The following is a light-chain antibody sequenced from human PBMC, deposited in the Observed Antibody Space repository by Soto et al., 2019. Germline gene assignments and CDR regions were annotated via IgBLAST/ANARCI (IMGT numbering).Light chain of an antibody. CDR3: QSYDSNLSVV. Sequence: QSVLTQPPSVSGAPGQRVTISCTGSSSNIGTGYDVHWYQQLPGTAPKLLIYGNSNRPSGVPDRFSGSKSGTSASLAITALQAEDEADYYCQSYDSNLSVVFGGGTKLTVL. CDR2: GNS. V-gene: IGLV1-40*01. CDR1: SSNIGTGYD. J-gene: IGLJ2*01.